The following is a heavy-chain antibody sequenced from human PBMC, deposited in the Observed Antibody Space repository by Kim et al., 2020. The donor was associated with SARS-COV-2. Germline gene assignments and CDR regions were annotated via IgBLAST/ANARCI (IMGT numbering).Heavy chain of an antibody. D-gene: IGHD3-16*01. CDR2: TT. Sequence: TTDYAAPVKGRFTISRDDSQNTLYLQMNSLKTEDTAVYYCTTEVPDPRACWGQGTLVTVSS. CDR3: TTEVPDPRAC. V-gene: IGHV3-15*01. J-gene: IGHJ4*02.